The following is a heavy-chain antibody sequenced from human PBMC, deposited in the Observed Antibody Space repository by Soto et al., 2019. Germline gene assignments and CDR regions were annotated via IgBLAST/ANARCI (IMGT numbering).Heavy chain of an antibody. V-gene: IGHV4-4*02. Sequence: SETLSLTCAVSGGSISSSNWWSWVRRPPGKGLEWIGEIYHSGSTNYNPSLKSRVTISVDKSKNQFSLKLSSVTAADTAVYYCATYGDSYIDAFDIWGQGTMVTVSS. CDR2: IYHSGST. J-gene: IGHJ3*02. CDR1: GGSISSSNW. CDR3: ATYGDSYIDAFDI. D-gene: IGHD4-17*01.